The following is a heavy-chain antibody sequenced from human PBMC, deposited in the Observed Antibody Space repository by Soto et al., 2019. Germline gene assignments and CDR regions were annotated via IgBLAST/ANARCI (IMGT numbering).Heavy chain of an antibody. CDR1: GGSISSSNW. D-gene: IGHD5-18*01. CDR2: IYHSGST. Sequence: SETLSLTCAVSGGSISSSNWWSWVRQPPGKGLEWIGEIYHSGSTNYNPSLKSRVTISVDKSKNQFSLKLSSVTAADTAVYYCARGGTEVAPGSYDATWGQGTLVTVSS. V-gene: IGHV4-4*02. CDR3: ARGGTEVAPGSYDAT. J-gene: IGHJ5*02.